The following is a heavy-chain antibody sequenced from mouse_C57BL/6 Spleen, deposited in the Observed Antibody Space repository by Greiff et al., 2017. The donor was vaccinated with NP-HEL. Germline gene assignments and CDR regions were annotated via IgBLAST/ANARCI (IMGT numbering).Heavy chain of an antibody. CDR1: GYTFTNYW. D-gene: IGHD5-1*01. CDR3: ARSEYGGYFDV. J-gene: IGHJ1*03. Sequence: VQLQQSGAELVRPGTSVKMSCKASGYTFTNYWIGWAKQRPGHGLAWIGDIYPGGGYTNYNEKFKGKATLTADKSSSTAYMQFSSLTSEDSAIYYCARSEYGGYFDVWGTGTTVTVSS. V-gene: IGHV1-63*01. CDR2: IYPGGGYT.